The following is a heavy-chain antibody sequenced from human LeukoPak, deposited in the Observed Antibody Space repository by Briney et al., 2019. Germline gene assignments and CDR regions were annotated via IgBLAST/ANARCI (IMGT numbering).Heavy chain of an antibody. J-gene: IGHJ4*02. CDR3: ARGGELLRPADY. CDR1: GFTFSSYW. V-gene: IGHV3-7*01. Sequence: GGSLRLSCAASGFTFSSYWMSWVRQAPGKGLEWVSNMNQDGSEKYYVDSVKGRFTISRDNAKNSLYLQMNNLRAEDTAVYYCARGGELLRPADYWGQGTLVTVSS. CDR2: MNQDGSEK. D-gene: IGHD1-26*01.